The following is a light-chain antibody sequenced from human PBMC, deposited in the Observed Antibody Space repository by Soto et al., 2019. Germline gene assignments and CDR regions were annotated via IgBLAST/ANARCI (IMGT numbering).Light chain of an antibody. Sequence: DILRTQAPAAPYVSSGSPALLSCRASQRMSSDLAWYQQKPGQAPRLLIYDASSMPSGIPARFSGSGSGTEFTLTISSLQPDDFATYYCQQNYSNPRTFGQGTKVDIK. J-gene: IGKJ1*01. CDR1: QRMSSD. CDR2: DAS. CDR3: QQNYSNPRT. V-gene: IGKV3-15*01.